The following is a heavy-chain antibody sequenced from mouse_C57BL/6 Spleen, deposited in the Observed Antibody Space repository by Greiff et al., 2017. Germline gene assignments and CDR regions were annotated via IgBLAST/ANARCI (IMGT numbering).Heavy chain of an antibody. J-gene: IGHJ4*01. D-gene: IGHD2-3*01. Sequence: EVKLQESGPGLVKPSQSLSLTCSVTGYSITSGYYWNWIRQFPGNKLEWMGYISYDGSNKYNPSLKNRISITRDTSKNQFFLKLNSVTTEDTATXYCARDTLWLLHYYAMDYWGQGTSVTVSS. CDR2: ISYDGSN. V-gene: IGHV3-6*01. CDR1: GYSITSGYY. CDR3: ARDTLWLLHYYAMDY.